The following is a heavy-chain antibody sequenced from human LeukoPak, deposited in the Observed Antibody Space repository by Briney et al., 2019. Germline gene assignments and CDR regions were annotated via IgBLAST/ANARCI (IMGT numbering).Heavy chain of an antibody. D-gene: IGHD5-12*01. CDR2: ISGSAGST. CDR3: AKARSGYDFDY. Sequence: GGSLRLSCAASGFTSSSYGMSWVRQAPGKGLEWVSGISGSAGSTYYADSVKGRFTISRDNSKNTLHLQMSSLRAEDTAVYHCAKARSGYDFDYWGQGTLVTVSS. CDR1: GFTSSSYG. V-gene: IGHV3-23*01. J-gene: IGHJ4*02.